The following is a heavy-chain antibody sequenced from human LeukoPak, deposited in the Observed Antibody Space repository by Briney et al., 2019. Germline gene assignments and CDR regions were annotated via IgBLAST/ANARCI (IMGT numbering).Heavy chain of an antibody. CDR3: ASSDIVVVPAAIGY. D-gene: IGHD2-2*01. Sequence: SETLSLTCADSGYSISSGYYWGWIRQPPGKGVEWIGSIYHSGSTYYNPSLKSRVTISVDTSKNQFSLKLSSVTAADTAVYYCASSDIVVVPAAIGYWGQGTLVTVSS. J-gene: IGHJ4*02. CDR2: IYHSGST. CDR1: GYSISSGYY. V-gene: IGHV4-38-2*01.